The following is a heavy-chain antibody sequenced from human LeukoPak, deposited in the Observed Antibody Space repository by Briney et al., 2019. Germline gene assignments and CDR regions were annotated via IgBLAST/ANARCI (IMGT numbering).Heavy chain of an antibody. CDR3: VREARGYHYTYFDY. V-gene: IGHV3-13*01. Sequence: PGGSLRLSCTASGFTLGGYDMHWVRQTTREGLERVAAVSSGHHAFYGGSVKGRFTVSREDGKNSLYLQMNSLRAGDTAVYYCVREARGYHYTYFDYWGQGSLVTVSS. J-gene: IGHJ4*02. D-gene: IGHD5-18*01. CDR2: VSSGHHA. CDR1: GFTLGGYD.